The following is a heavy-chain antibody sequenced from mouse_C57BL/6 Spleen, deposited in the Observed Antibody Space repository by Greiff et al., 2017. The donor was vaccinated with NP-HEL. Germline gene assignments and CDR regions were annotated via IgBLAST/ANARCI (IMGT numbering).Heavy chain of an antibody. Sequence: EVMLVESGGGLVQPGGSMKLSCAASGFTFSDAWMDWVRQSPGKGLEWVAEISNKANNPASYYADTGKGRFTISRDDSTSSVYLHMNSLRAEDAVIDCCTGNGYPYWYFDVWGTGTTVTVSS. CDR3: TGNGYPYWYFDV. V-gene: IGHV6-6*01. J-gene: IGHJ1*03. D-gene: IGHD2-2*01. CDR2: ISNKANNPAS. CDR1: GFTFSDAW.